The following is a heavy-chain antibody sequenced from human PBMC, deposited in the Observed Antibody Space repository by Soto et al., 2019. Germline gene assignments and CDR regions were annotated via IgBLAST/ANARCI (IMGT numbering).Heavy chain of an antibody. CDR2: VYYSVSA. V-gene: IGHV4-39*02. J-gene: IGHJ4*02. CDR1: GGSVSNTSYY. CDR3: ERRPCVRGIIPYYFGY. Sequence: QLQLLESGPGLVKPSETLSLTCTVSGGSVSNTSYYWRWIRQPPGKRLEWIGSVYYSVSAYYNPSFKIRLSQSVFTSINHSCQKLFSVTAADYAIYYCERRPCVRGIIPYYFGYWVQGTLVTVSS. D-gene: IGHD3-10*01.